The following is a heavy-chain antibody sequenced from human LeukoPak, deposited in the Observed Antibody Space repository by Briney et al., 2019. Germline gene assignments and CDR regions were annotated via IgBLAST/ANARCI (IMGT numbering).Heavy chain of an antibody. D-gene: IGHD1-26*01. V-gene: IGHV3-23*01. CDR2: IVGSDHRT. CDR3: AKGKSGGNQ. Sequence: GGSLRLSCAASGFIFSDYAMSWVRQAPGKGLEWVSGIVGSDHRTYYADSVKGRFTISRDNSKNTLYLELNSLRVEDTAIYYCAKGKSGGNQWGQGTLVTVSS. J-gene: IGHJ4*02. CDR1: GFIFSDYA.